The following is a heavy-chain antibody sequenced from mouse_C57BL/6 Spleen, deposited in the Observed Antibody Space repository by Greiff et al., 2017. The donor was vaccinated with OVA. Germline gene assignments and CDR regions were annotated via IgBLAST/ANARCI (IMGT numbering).Heavy chain of an antibody. D-gene: IGHD1-1*01. J-gene: IGHJ2*01. V-gene: IGHV1-81*01. CDR1: GYTFTSYG. CDR3: ASYYYGSNDFDY. Sequence: QVQLKQSGAELARPGASVKLSCKASGYTFTSYGISWVKQRTGQGLEWIGEIYPRSGNTYYNEKFKGKATLTADKSSSTAYMELRSLTSEDSAVYFCASYYYGSNDFDYWGQGTTLTVSS. CDR2: IYPRSGNT.